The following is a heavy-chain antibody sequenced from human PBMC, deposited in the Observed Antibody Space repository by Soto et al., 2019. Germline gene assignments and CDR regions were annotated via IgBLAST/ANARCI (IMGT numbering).Heavy chain of an antibody. J-gene: IGHJ6*03. CDR3: ARDISWGSNWYYYMDV. Sequence: EVQLVESGGGLVQPGGSLRLSCATSGFILSDCAMNWVRQAPGKGLEWVSYISSSSSVIDYADSVKGRFTVSRDNARNSLYLQMNSLRAEEKAVYYCARDISWGSNWYYYMDVWGKGTTVTVSS. CDR1: GFILSDCA. D-gene: IGHD7-27*01. CDR2: ISSSSSVI. V-gene: IGHV3-48*01.